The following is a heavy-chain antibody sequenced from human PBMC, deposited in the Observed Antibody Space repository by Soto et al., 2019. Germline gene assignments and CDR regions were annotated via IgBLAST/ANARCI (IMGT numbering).Heavy chain of an antibody. D-gene: IGHD3-10*01. CDR1: GFTFSDHA. Sequence: QVQLVESGGGVVQPGTSLRLSCAVSGFTFSDHAMHWVRQAPGKGLEWVTVIWFDGSNENYADSVKGRFTISRDNSKNTLYLQMNSLRAEDTAVYYCAREENGSFDYWGQGTLVTVSS. CDR2: IWFDGSNE. V-gene: IGHV3-33*01. CDR3: AREENGSFDY. J-gene: IGHJ4*02.